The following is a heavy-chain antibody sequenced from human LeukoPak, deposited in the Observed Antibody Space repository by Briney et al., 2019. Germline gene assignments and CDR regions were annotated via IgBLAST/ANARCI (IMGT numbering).Heavy chain of an antibody. J-gene: IGHJ3*02. CDR2: INPNSGGT. CDR3: ARGGYDRFAFDI. V-gene: IGHV1-2*02. CDR1: GGTFSSYA. Sequence: GASVKVSCKASGGTFSSYAISWVRQAPGQGLEWMGWINPNSGGTNYAQKFQGRVTMTRDTSISTAYMELSRLRSDDTAVYYCARGGYDRFAFDIWGQGTMVTVSS. D-gene: IGHD5-12*01.